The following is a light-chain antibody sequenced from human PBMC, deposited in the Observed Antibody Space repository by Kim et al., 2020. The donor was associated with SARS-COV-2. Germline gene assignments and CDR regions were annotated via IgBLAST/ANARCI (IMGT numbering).Light chain of an antibody. J-gene: IGLJ2*01. V-gene: IGLV3-1*01. CDR3: QAWDSNTVV. CDR2: QDN. CDR1: KLVVKY. Sequence: SLSPGQTATITCSGDKLVVKYVSCHQQKPGPSPVLVIYQDNTRPSGVPVRFSGSNSGNTATLTISGTQAMDEADYFCQAWDSNTVVFGGGTQLTVL.